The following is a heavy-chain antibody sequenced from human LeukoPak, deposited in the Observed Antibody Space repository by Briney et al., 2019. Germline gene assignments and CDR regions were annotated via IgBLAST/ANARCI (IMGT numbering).Heavy chain of an antibody. D-gene: IGHD5-18*01. CDR1: GGSFSGYY. Sequence: PSETLSLTCAVYGGSFSGYYWSWIRQPPGKGLEWIGEINHSGSTNYNPSLKSRVTISVDTSKNQFSLRLSSLTAADTAVYYCARGPSTQLWSDPYYYYGMDVWGQGTTVTVSS. CDR3: ARGPSTQLWSDPYYYYGMDV. CDR2: INHSGST. V-gene: IGHV4-34*01. J-gene: IGHJ6*02.